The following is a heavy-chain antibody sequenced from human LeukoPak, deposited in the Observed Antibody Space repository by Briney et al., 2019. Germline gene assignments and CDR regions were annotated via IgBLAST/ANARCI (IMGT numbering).Heavy chain of an antibody. CDR3: ARDSRALWFGELLKNNWFDP. D-gene: IGHD3-10*01. CDR2: ISYDGSNK. J-gene: IGHJ5*02. Sequence: PGRSLRLSCAASGFTFSSYAMHWVRQAPGKGLEWVAVISYDGSNKYYADSVKGRFTISRDNSKNTLYLQMNSLRAEDTAVYYCARDSRALWFGELLKNNWFDPSGQGTLVTVSS. V-gene: IGHV3-30*04. CDR1: GFTFSSYA.